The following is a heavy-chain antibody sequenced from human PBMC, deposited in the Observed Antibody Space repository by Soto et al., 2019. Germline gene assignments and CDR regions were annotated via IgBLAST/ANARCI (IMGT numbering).Heavy chain of an antibody. Sequence: GASVKVSCKASGYTFTSYAMHWVRQAPGQRLEWMGWINAGNGNTKYSQKFQGRVTITRDTSASTAYMELSSLRSEDTAVYYCARSIVVVTSFDYWGQGTLLTVSS. CDR2: INAGNGNT. CDR3: ARSIVVVTSFDY. J-gene: IGHJ4*02. D-gene: IGHD3-22*01. V-gene: IGHV1-3*01. CDR1: GYTFTSYA.